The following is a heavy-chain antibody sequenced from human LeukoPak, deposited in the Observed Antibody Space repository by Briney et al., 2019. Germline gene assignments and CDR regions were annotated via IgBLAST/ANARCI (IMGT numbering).Heavy chain of an antibody. J-gene: IGHJ6*03. CDR1: GYTFTSYG. V-gene: IGHV1-18*01. Sequence: ASVKVSCKTSGYTFTSYGITWVRQAPGQGLEWMGWINGYNGNTNYAQEVQGRVTMTTDTSTSTAYLELRSLRSDDTAVYYCARRTFGSAGDFYYYMDVWGKGTTVSVSS. D-gene: IGHD3-10*01. CDR2: INGYNGNT. CDR3: ARRTFGSAGDFYYYMDV.